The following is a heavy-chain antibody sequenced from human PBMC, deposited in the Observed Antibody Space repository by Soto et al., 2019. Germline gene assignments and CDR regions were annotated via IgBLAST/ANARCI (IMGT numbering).Heavy chain of an antibody. CDR2: IHHDGGT. CDR1: GGSVSSNW. J-gene: IGHJ4*02. D-gene: IGHD3-16*01. Sequence: QVQLQESGPGLVKPSETLSLTCTVSGGSVSSNWWSWVRQPPGKGLEWIGEIHHDGGTNYNTSLKSRVSISLDNLKKQVSLEVTSVTAADAALYYCARERTGGFSLGYWGQGTLVTVSS. V-gene: IGHV4-4*02. CDR3: ARERTGGFSLGY.